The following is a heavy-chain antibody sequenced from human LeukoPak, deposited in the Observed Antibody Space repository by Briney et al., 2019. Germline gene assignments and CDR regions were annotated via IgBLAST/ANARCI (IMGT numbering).Heavy chain of an antibody. Sequence: PGGSLRLSCAASGFTFSSYSMNWVRQAPGKGLEWVSSISSSSSYIYYADSVKGRFTISRDNAKNSLYLQMNSLRAEDTAVYYCARADYGDYAGADYWGQGTLVTVSS. D-gene: IGHD4-17*01. CDR3: ARADYGDYAGADY. CDR2: ISSSSSYI. V-gene: IGHV3-21*01. CDR1: GFTFSSYS. J-gene: IGHJ4*02.